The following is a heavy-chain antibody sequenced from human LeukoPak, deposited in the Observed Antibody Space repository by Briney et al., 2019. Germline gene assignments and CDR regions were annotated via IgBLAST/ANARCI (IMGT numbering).Heavy chain of an antibody. CDR3: ARGLQGAPLCDL. D-gene: IGHD1-26*01. V-gene: IGHV3-43*01. J-gene: IGHJ5*02. CDR2: IRWDNDVI. Sequence: GGSLRLSCSASGFSLDGYTMHWVRQTPGKGLQWLSLIRWDNDVIYYGDSVRGRFTISRDNSKNSLYLQMNGLRPEDTAFYFCARGLQGAPLCDLWGRGTLLPVSS. CDR1: GFSLDGYT.